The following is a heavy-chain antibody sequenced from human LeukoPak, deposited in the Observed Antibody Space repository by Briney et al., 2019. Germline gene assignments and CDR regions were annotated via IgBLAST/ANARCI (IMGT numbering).Heavy chain of an antibody. CDR2: INHSGST. CDR3: ARGTMTTVTYYFDY. Sequence: SEPLTLTCAVYGESFSGYYWSWLRQPPGKGLEWIGEINHSGSTNYNPVLKSRVTISVDTSKNQFSLKLSSGTAADTAVYYCARGTMTTVTYYFDYWGQGTLVTVSS. D-gene: IGHD4-17*01. J-gene: IGHJ4*02. V-gene: IGHV4-34*01. CDR1: GESFSGYY.